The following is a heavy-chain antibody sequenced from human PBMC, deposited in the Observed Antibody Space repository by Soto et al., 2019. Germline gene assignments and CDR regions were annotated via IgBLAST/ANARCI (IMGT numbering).Heavy chain of an antibody. J-gene: IGHJ1*01. V-gene: IGHV5-51*01. CDR1: SCEG. CDR3: ARQDEVSIAGLLEH. Sequence: SCEGSVWVSKLPGKGLEWMGIIYPGNSNTRYSPSFQGQVTISADKSITTAYLQWTSLKASDTSMYYCARQDEVSIAGLLEHWGQGPPVTVSS. CDR2: IYPGNSNT. D-gene: IGHD2-15*01.